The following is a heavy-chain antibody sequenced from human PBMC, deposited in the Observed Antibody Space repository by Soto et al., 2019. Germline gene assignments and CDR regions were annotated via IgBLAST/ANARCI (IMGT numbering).Heavy chain of an antibody. CDR3: ANGILGYYHGMDV. V-gene: IGHV3-23*01. Sequence: PVGSLILSCSASGLLFSTYAMTWVRQAPGKWLEWVSTITGNGAGTYYADSVKGRFTISRDNSKNTLYLQMNSLRAEDTATYFCANGILGYYHGMDVWGQGTTVTVSS. J-gene: IGHJ6*02. CDR2: ITGNGAGT. CDR1: GLLFSTYA. D-gene: IGHD2-15*01.